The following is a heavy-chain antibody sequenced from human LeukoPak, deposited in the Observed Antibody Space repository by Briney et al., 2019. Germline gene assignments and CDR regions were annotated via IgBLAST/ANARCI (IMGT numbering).Heavy chain of an antibody. J-gene: IGHJ6*04. V-gene: IGHV3-23*01. Sequence: GGSLRLSCAASGFTFSSYAMSWARQAPGKGLEWVSAISGSGGSTYYADSVKGRFTISRDNSKNTLYLQMNSLRAEDTAVYYCAKEGSLRYFDWPDYYYYGMDVWGKGTTVTVSS. CDR1: GFTFSSYA. CDR3: AKEGSLRYFDWPDYYYYGMDV. CDR2: ISGSGGST. D-gene: IGHD3-9*01.